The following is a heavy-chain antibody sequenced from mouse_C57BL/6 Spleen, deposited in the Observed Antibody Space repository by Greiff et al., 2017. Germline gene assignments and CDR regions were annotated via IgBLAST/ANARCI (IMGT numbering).Heavy chain of an antibody. V-gene: IGHV14-3*01. CDR3: SRENEDDDYAMDY. CDR2: IDPANGNT. CDR1: GFNIKNTY. Sequence: VQLQSVAELVMPGASVMLSCTASGFNIKNTYMHWVKQRPEQGLEWIGRIDPANGNTKYAPKFQGKATITSDTSANTAYLQLSSLTSEDTAIYYCSRENEDDDYAMDYWGQGTSVTVSS. J-gene: IGHJ4*01. D-gene: IGHD2-12*01.